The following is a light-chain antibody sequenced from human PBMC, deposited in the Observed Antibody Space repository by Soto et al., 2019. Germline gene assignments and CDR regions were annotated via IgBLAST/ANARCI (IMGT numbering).Light chain of an antibody. CDR2: GNS. CDR1: SSNIGAGYD. V-gene: IGLV1-40*01. CDR3: QSYDSSLSGVV. Sequence: QSVLTQPPSVSGAPGQRVTISCTGSSSNIGAGYDVHWYQQLPGTAPKLLIYGNSNRPSGVPDRFSGSKSGTSASLAITGLQAEDEADYYCQSYDSSLSGVVFGGGPKLPVL. J-gene: IGLJ2*01.